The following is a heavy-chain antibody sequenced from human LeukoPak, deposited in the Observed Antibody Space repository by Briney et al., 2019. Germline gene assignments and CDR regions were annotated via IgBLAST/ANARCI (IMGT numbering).Heavy chain of an antibody. CDR3: AIFYYDSSGYYYAHFDY. CDR2: IYYSGST. CDR1: GGSISSYY. D-gene: IGHD3-22*01. V-gene: IGHV4-59*08. J-gene: IGHJ4*02. Sequence: KPSETLSLTCTVSGGSISSYYWSWIRQPPGKGLEWIGYIYYSGSTNYNPSLKSRVTISVDTSKNQFSLKLSSVTAADTAVYYCAIFYYDSSGYYYAHFDYWGQGTLVTVSS.